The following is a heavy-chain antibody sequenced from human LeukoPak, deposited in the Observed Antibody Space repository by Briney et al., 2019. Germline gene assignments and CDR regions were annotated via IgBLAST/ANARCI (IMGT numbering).Heavy chain of an antibody. CDR2: ISSSSSYI. CDR1: GFTFSSYS. D-gene: IGHD3-10*01. Sequence: GGSLRLSCAASGFTFSSYSMNWVRKAPGKGLEWVSSISSSSSYIYYADSVKGRFTISRDNAKNSLYLQMNSLRAEDTPVYYCARALSGLPFDYWGQGTLVTVSS. CDR3: ARALSGLPFDY. J-gene: IGHJ4*02. V-gene: IGHV3-21*01.